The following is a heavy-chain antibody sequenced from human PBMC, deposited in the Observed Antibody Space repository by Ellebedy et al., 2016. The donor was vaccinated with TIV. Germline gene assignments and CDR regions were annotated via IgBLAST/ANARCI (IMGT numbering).Heavy chain of an antibody. D-gene: IGHD3-22*01. J-gene: IGHJ6*02. Sequence: GGSLRLXXAASGFSFSDYYMTWIRQAPGKGLEWVSYISRSGDTIYHADSVTGRFTISRDNAKNSLYLQMNSLRAEDTAIYYCAKDLSAVDYDSSGYFRRYYYSYGMDVWGQGTTVTVSS. CDR2: ISRSGDTI. V-gene: IGHV3-11*04. CDR3: AKDLSAVDYDSSGYFRRYYYSYGMDV. CDR1: GFSFSDYY.